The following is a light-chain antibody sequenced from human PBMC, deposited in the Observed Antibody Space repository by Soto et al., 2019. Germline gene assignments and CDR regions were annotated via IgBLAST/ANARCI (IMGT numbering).Light chain of an antibody. J-gene: IGKJ1*01. CDR1: QTLRGRY. CDR3: QQYDTSPRT. V-gene: IGKV3-20*01. CDR2: GAS. Sequence: EIVLTQSPVTLSLSPGARAPLSCRSSQTLRGRYLAWYQQKPGQAPRILIYGASTRATGIPDRFSGSGAGTDFTLTISRLEPEDFAVYYCQQYDTSPRTFGQGTKVDIK.